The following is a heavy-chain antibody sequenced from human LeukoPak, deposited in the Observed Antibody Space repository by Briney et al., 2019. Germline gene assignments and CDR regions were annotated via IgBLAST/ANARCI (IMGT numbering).Heavy chain of an antibody. CDR2: INSDGSST. CDR3: ASNPSGYGLKRDY. V-gene: IGHV3-74*01. J-gene: IGHJ4*02. D-gene: IGHD5-12*01. CDR1: GFTFSSYW. Sequence: SGGSLRLSCAASGFTFSSYWMHWVRQAPGKGLVWVSRINSDGSSTSYADSVKGRFTISRDNAKNTLYLQMNSLRAEDTAVYYCASNPSGYGLKRDYWGQGTLVTVSS.